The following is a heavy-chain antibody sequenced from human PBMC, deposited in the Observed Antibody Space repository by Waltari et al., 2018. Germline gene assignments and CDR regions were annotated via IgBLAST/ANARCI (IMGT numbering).Heavy chain of an antibody. V-gene: IGHV3-30*02. CDR3: ARDEPPETPH. CDR2: IRYKRTIK. D-gene: IGHD2-15*01. Sequence: QLQLVESGGGVVQPGGSLRLSCAASGSTFSGYGMHWVRQAPGKWLGWGAYIRYKRTIKKYGDSVEGRVTVSRDNSKNILFLQMNSLRTEDTAVYYCARDEPPETPHWGQGTLVVVSS. CDR1: GSTFSGYG. J-gene: IGHJ4*02.